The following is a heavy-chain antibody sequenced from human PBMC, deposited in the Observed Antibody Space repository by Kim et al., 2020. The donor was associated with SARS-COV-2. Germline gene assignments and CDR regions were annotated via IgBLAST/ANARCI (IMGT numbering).Heavy chain of an antibody. J-gene: IGHJ4*02. CDR3: ATEAMVRGPLDY. CDR2: FDPEDGET. Sequence: ASVKVSCKVSGYTLTELSMHWVRQAPGKGLAWMGGFDPEDGETIYAQKFQGRVTMTEDTSTDTAYMELSSLRSEDTAVYYCATEAMVRGPLDYWGQGTLVTVSS. V-gene: IGHV1-24*01. CDR1: GYTLTELS. D-gene: IGHD3-10*01.